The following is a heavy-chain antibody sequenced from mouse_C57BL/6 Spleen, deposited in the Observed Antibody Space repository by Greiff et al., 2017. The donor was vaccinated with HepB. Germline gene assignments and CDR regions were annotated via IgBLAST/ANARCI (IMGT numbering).Heavy chain of an antibody. Sequence: VQLKESGPGLVKPSQSLSLTCSVTGYSITSGYYWNWIRQFPGNKLEWMGYISYDGSNNYNPSLKNRISITRDTSKNQFFLKLNSVTTEDTATYYCARIYGSSYGFAYWGQGTLVTVSA. CDR3: ARIYGSSYGFAY. J-gene: IGHJ3*01. CDR2: ISYDGSN. CDR1: GYSITSGYY. D-gene: IGHD1-1*01. V-gene: IGHV3-6*01.